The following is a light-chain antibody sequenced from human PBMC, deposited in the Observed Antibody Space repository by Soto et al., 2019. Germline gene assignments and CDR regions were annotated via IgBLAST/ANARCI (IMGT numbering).Light chain of an antibody. CDR2: RAS. J-gene: IGKJ1*01. V-gene: IGKV3-15*01. Sequence: EIVMTQSPAPLSVSLGETATLPCRASQSVSTNLAWYQQKPGQAPRLPIHRASTRATGIPARFSGSGSGTEFTLPISSLQSEDFVVYYCQQYNYWPPFGQGTKVEIK. CDR1: QSVSTN. CDR3: QQYNYWPP.